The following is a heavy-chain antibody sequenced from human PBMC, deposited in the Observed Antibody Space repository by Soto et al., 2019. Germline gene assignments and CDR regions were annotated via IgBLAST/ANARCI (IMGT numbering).Heavy chain of an antibody. V-gene: IGHV3-23*01. J-gene: IGHJ4*02. D-gene: IGHD3-3*02. CDR3: AKLAPALSTSPRHFDS. CDR1: GFIFRICD. Sequence: AGGSLRLSCATSGFIFRICDMSWVRQAPGKGLEWVSCISPTGGTMYYADSVKGRFTISRDKSGHTLFLTLNSLRVDDTALYYCAKLAPALSTSPRHFDSWGQGALVTVSS. CDR2: ISPTGGTM.